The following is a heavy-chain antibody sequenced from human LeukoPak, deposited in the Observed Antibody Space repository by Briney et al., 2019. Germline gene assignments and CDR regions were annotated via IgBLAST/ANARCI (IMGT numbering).Heavy chain of an antibody. Sequence: GASVRVSCKASGYTFSSYGISWVRQAPGQGLEWMGWISTYNGNTHYAQNLQGRFTMTTDTSTTTAYMELRTLRSDDTAVYFCARDPLHYYDSSGSGSFGYWGQGTLVTVSS. V-gene: IGHV1-18*01. D-gene: IGHD3-22*01. CDR3: ARDPLHYYDSSGSGSFGY. J-gene: IGHJ4*02. CDR2: ISTYNGNT. CDR1: GYTFSSYG.